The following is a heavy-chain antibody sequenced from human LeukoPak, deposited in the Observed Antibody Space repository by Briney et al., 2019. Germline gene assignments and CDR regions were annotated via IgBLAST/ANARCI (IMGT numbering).Heavy chain of an antibody. D-gene: IGHD3-22*01. Sequence: GGSLRLSCAASEFTFSSYGMHWVRQTPGRGLEWVAFIRYDGSTKYYADSVKGRCTISRDNSKNTLYLQMNSLRVEDTAVYYCARGLFLSGYLDAFDIWGQGTVVTVSS. J-gene: IGHJ3*02. CDR3: ARGLFLSGYLDAFDI. CDR1: EFTFSSYG. CDR2: IRYDGSTK. V-gene: IGHV3-30*02.